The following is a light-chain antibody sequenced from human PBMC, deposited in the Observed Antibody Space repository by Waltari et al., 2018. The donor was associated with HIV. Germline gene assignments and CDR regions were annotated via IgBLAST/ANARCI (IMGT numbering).Light chain of an antibody. CDR1: DTDHYD. V-gene: IGLV2-14*01. CDR3: TSYISSDIPV. Sequence: QSALTQPASVSGSPGQSITISCTGTDTDHYDVSWYQHRAVAAPNVIIFEVVNRPSGFSNRFSGSRSGNTASLTISGLLAEDEADYFCTSYISSDIPVFGGGTKVTVL. J-gene: IGLJ2*01. CDR2: EVV.